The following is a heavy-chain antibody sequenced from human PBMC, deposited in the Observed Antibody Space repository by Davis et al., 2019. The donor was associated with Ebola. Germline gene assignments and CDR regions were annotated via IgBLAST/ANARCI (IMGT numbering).Heavy chain of an antibody. J-gene: IGHJ2*01. V-gene: IGHV4-59*08. CDR3: AGIQLWPWYFDL. D-gene: IGHD5-18*01. CDR2: IYYSGST. Sequence: PSETLSLTCTVSGGSISSYYWSWIRQPPGKGLEWIGYIYYSGSTNYNPSLKSRVTISVDTSKNQFSLKLSSVTAADTAVYYCAGIQLWPWYFDLWGRGTLVTVSS. CDR1: GGSISSYY.